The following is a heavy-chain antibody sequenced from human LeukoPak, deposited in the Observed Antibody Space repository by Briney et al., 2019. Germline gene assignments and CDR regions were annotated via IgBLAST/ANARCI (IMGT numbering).Heavy chain of an antibody. CDR2: INRNSGGT. Sequence: ASVKVSCKASGYTFTGYYMHWVRQAPGQGLEWMGRINRNSGGTNYAQKFQGRVTMTRDTSISTAYMELSRLRSDDTAVYYCAREDCGGDCYSPYYYYYYGMDVWGQGTTVTVSS. CDR1: GYTFTGYY. CDR3: AREDCGGDCYSPYYYYYYGMDV. D-gene: IGHD2-21*02. V-gene: IGHV1-2*06. J-gene: IGHJ6*02.